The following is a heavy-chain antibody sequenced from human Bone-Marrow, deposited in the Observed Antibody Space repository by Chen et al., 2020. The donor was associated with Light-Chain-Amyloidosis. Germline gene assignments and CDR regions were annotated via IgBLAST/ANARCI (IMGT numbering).Heavy chain of an antibody. CDR1: GFTFSRYA. CDR3: AKDLNPWYSSSWRYFDL. D-gene: IGHD6-13*01. Sequence: EVQLLESGGGLVQPGGSFRLSCAASGFTFSRYAMSWVRQAPGKGLEWVSAISGSGGSTYYADSVKGRFTISRDNSKNTLYLQMNSLRAEDTAVYYCAKDLNPWYSSSWRYFDLWGRGTLVTVSS. CDR2: ISGSGGST. J-gene: IGHJ2*01. V-gene: IGHV3-23*01.